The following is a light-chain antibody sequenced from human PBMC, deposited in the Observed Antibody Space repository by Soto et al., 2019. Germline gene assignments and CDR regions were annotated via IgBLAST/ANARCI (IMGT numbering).Light chain of an antibody. CDR3: FTYTVTSAYV. CDR1: SSDIGGHSS. V-gene: IGLV2-14*01. CDR2: DVS. Sequence: QSALTQPASVSGSPGQSITISCTGTSSDIGGHSSVSWYQQRPGEDPKLMIYDVSNRPSGVSNRFSGSKSGNTASLTISGLQADDEADYYCFTYTVTSAYVFVRGTRSPS. J-gene: IGLJ1*01.